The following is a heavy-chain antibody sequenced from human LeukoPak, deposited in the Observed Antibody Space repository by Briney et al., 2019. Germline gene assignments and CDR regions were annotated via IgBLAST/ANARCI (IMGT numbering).Heavy chain of an antibody. CDR3: QRTSGTPGITATGFDY. CDR2: ISAYNGNT. CDR1: GYTFSSYG. V-gene: IGHV1-18*01. Sequence: ASVKVTCKASGYTFSSYGRNWVRQPPAQGLEWMGCISAYNGNTNYAQTLQGRVTMTTDTSTTTAYMDLRSLRADDTDVYYYQRTSGTPGITATGFDYWGQGTLVTVSS. D-gene: IGHD6-13*01. J-gene: IGHJ4*02.